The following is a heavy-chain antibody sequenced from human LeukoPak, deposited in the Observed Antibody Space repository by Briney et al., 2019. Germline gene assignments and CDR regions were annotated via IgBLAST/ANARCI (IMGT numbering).Heavy chain of an antibody. V-gene: IGHV7-4-1*02. CDR1: GGTFSSYA. CDR2: INTNTGNP. Sequence: ASAKVSCKASGGTFSSYAISWVRQAPGQGLEWMGWINTNTGNPTYAQGFTGRFVFSLDTSVNTAYLQISSLKAEDTAIYYCARVQGYCSTTSCYPHYWGQGTLVTVSS. D-gene: IGHD2-2*01. CDR3: ARVQGYCSTTSCYPHY. J-gene: IGHJ4*02.